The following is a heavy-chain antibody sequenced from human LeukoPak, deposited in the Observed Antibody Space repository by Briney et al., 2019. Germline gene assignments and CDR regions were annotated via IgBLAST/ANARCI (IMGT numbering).Heavy chain of an antibody. CDR1: GGSFSGYY. CDR3: ARPPARGTYDFDY. V-gene: IGHV4-34*01. D-gene: IGHD3-16*01. CDR2: INHSGST. Sequence: SSETLSLTCAVYGGSFSGYYRSWIRQPPGKGLEWIGEINHSGSTNYNPSLKSRVTISVDTSKNQFSLKLSSVTAADTAVYYCARPPARGTYDFDYWGQGTLVTVSS. J-gene: IGHJ4*02.